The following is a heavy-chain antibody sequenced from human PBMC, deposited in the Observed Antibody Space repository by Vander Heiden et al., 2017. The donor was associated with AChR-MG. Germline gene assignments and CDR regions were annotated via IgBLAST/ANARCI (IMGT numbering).Heavy chain of an antibody. J-gene: IGHJ2*01. V-gene: IGHV3-33*01. Sequence: QVQLVESGGGVVQPGRSLRLYCAAAGFTFSSYGMHWVRQAPDKGLEWVAVIWYDGSNKYYADSVKGRFTISRDNSKNTLYLQMNSLRAEDTAVYYCARGKLRGNWYFDLWGRGTLVTVSS. D-gene: IGHD3-10*01. CDR3: ARGKLRGNWYFDL. CDR2: IWYDGSNK. CDR1: GFTFSSYG.